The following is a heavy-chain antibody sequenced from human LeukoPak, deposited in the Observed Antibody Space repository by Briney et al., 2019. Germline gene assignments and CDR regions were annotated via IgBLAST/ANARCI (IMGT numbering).Heavy chain of an antibody. Sequence: PGGSLRPSCSASGFTFSSYAMHWVHQAPGKGLEYVSAISSNGGSTYYADSVKGRFTISRDNSKNTLYLQMSSLRAEDTAVYYCVKGGYSGYDYAYWGQGTLVTVSS. V-gene: IGHV3-64D*06. D-gene: IGHD5-12*01. CDR3: VKGGYSGYDYAY. J-gene: IGHJ4*02. CDR1: GFTFSSYA. CDR2: ISSNGGST.